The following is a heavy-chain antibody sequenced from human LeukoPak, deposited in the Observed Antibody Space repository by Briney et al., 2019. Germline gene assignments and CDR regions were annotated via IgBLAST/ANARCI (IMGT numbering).Heavy chain of an antibody. CDR2: ISGSGDTT. CDR3: AKAPSGNYYFDC. J-gene: IGHJ4*02. Sequence: PGGSLRLSCAASGFTFSTYAMNWVRQAPGKGLEWVSAISGSGDTTYYADSVKGRFTISRDNSKNTLYLQLNSLSAEDMAVYYCAKAPSGNYYFDCWGQGTLVTVSS. V-gene: IGHV3-23*01. CDR1: GFTFSTYA. D-gene: IGHD1-26*01.